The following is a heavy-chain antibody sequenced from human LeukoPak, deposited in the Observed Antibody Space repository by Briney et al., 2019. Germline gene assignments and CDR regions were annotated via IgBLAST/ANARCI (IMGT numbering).Heavy chain of an antibody. D-gene: IGHD1-26*01. J-gene: IGHJ4*02. V-gene: IGHV3-7*03. Sequence: GGSLRLSCAASGFTFSDYLMSWVRQAPGKGLEWVATIKQDGSEKYYVDSVKGRFSISRDNAKNTLYLQMNSLRAEDTAVYYCGRDLGGRSGYWGQGTLVTVSS. CDR2: IKQDGSEK. CDR3: GRDLGGRSGY. CDR1: GFTFSDYL.